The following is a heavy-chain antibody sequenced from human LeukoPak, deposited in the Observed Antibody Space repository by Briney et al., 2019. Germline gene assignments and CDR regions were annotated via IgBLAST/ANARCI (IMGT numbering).Heavy chain of an antibody. CDR2: ISSNGGST. V-gene: IGHV3-64D*06. CDR3: AASGGSYGSESYHY. D-gene: IGHD3-10*01. J-gene: IGHJ4*02. Sequence: GGSLRLSCSASGFTFSSYAMHWVRQAPGKGLEYVSAISSNGGSTYYADSVKGRFTISRDNSKNTLYLQMSSLRAEDTAVYYCAASGGSYGSESYHYWGQGTLVTVSS. CDR1: GFTFSSYA.